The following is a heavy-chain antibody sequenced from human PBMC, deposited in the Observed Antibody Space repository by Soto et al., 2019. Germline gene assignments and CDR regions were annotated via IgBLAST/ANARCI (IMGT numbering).Heavy chain of an antibody. CDR3: ARLLAIFGVVIRMDV. CDR1: GGSISSSSYY. J-gene: IGHJ6*02. D-gene: IGHD3-3*01. V-gene: IGHV4-39*01. Sequence: QLQLQESGPGLVKPSETLSLTCTVSGGSISSSSYYWGWIRQPPGKGLEWIGTIYSSGSTYYNPSLKSRVPISVDPSKNQCSLTLTPVTAADTAVYYCARLLAIFGVVIRMDVWGQGTTVTVSS. CDR2: IYSSGST.